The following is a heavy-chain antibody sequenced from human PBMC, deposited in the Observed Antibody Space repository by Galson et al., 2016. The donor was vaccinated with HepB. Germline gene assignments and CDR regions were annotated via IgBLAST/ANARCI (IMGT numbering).Heavy chain of an antibody. Sequence: TLSLTCTVSGGSISSSSYYWGWIRQPPGKGLEWIGSIYYSGSTYYNPSLKGRVTTFVDTSKNQFSLKLTSVTAADTAVYYCARTSDRMASPFDPWGQGTLVTVSS. CDR2: IYYSGST. J-gene: IGHJ5*02. CDR1: GGSISSSSYY. D-gene: IGHD5-24*01. V-gene: IGHV4-39*01. CDR3: ARTSDRMASPFDP.